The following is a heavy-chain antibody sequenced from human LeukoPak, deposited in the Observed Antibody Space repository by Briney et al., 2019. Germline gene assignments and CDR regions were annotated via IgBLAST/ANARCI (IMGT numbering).Heavy chain of an antibody. Sequence: GGSLRLSCAASGFTFSSYAMSWVRQAPGKGLEWVSAISGSGGSTYYADSVKGRFTISRDNAKNSLYLQMNSLRAEDTAVYYCARDSPFTHLKAAYYYYGMDVWGQGTTVTVSS. CDR1: GFTFSSYA. J-gene: IGHJ6*02. CDR3: ARDSPFTHLKAAYYYYGMDV. D-gene: IGHD2-15*01. CDR2: ISGSGGST. V-gene: IGHV3-23*01.